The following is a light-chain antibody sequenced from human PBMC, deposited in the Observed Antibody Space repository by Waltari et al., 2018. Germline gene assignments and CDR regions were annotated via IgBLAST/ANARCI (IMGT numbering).Light chain of an antibody. CDR2: GTS. CDR1: GSNIGPGSD. CDR3: QSYDTSLSVV. Sequence: QSVLTQPPSVSGAPGQRVTISCPGSGSNIGPGSDVHWYQQLPGKAPKLLIYGTSTRPLGVPDRYFGSQSGTSASLAITGLQAEDEADYYCQSYDTSLSVVFGGGTKLTVL. V-gene: IGLV1-40*01. J-gene: IGLJ2*01.